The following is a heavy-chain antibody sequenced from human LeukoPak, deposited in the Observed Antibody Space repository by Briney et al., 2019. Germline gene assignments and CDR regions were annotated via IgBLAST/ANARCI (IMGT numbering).Heavy chain of an antibody. V-gene: IGHV3-48*04. Sequence: GGSLRLSCAASGLTFSSYGMHWVRQAPGKGLEWVGYISPTGSTMFYADSVKGRFTLSRDNADNSLYLRMNSLRAEDTAVYYCARTGYYYYYMDVWGKGTTVTVSS. CDR3: ARTGYYYYYMDV. D-gene: IGHD3/OR15-3a*01. J-gene: IGHJ6*03. CDR2: ISPTGSTM. CDR1: GLTFSSYG.